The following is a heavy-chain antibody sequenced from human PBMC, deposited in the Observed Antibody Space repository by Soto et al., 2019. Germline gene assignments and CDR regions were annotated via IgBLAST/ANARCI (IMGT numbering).Heavy chain of an antibody. J-gene: IGHJ4*02. V-gene: IGHV3-23*01. D-gene: IGHD1-20*01. CDR1: GFTFSSYA. Sequence: GGSLRLSCAASGFTFSSYAMSWVRQAPGKGLELVSAISGSGGSTYYADSVKGRLTISRDNSKNTLYRQMNSLGAEDTAVYYCAKSTYNWNTILDYWGQGTLVTVSS. CDR3: AKSTYNWNTILDY. CDR2: ISGSGGST.